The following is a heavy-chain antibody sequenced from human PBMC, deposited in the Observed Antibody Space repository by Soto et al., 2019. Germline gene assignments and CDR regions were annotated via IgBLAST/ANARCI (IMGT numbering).Heavy chain of an antibody. Sequence: GGSLRLSCAASGFTFSSYSMNWVRQAPGKGPEWVSSISSSSSYIYYADSVKGRFTISRDNAKNSLYLQMNSLRAEDTAVYYCARVASSWYGNDYWGQGTLVTVSS. J-gene: IGHJ4*02. D-gene: IGHD6-13*01. CDR3: ARVASSWYGNDY. V-gene: IGHV3-21*01. CDR1: GFTFSSYS. CDR2: ISSSSSYI.